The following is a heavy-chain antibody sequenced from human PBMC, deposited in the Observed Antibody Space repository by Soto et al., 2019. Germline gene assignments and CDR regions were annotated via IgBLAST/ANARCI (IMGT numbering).Heavy chain of an antibody. CDR1: GDSISSGNYY. Sequence: SETLSLTCTVSGDSISSGNYYWSWIRQHPERGLEWIGYIYYSGTTYYNPSLESRVTISVDTSKNQFSLKLSSVTAADTAVYYCARTRAVWFDPWGQGTLVTVSS. CDR3: ARTRAVWFDP. J-gene: IGHJ5*02. CDR2: IYYSGTT. V-gene: IGHV4-30-4*08.